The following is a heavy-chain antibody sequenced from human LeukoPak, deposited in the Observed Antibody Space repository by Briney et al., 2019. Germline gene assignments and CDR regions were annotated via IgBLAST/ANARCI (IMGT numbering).Heavy chain of an antibody. J-gene: IGHJ4*02. Sequence: GGSLRLSCAASGFTFSSYTMNWVRQAPGKGLEWVSSIRSSGSYIYYADSVKGRFTISRDNAENSLYLQMNSLRAEDTAVYYCARDVQIDYWGQGTLVTVPS. CDR3: ARDVQIDY. V-gene: IGHV3-21*01. CDR1: GFTFSSYT. D-gene: IGHD1-1*01. CDR2: IRSSGSYI.